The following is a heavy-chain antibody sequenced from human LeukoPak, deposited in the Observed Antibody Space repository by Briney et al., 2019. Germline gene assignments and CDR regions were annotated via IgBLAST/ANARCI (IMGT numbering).Heavy chain of an antibody. D-gene: IGHD6-13*01. J-gene: IGHJ4*02. CDR2: IKQDGSEK. V-gene: IGHV3-7*04. CDR1: GFTFSSYW. CDR3: ARGTIAAAGYYCFDY. Sequence: GGSLRLSCAASGFTFSSYWMSWVRQAPGKGLEWVANIKQDGSEKYYVDSVKGRFTISRDNAKNSLYLQINSLRAEDTAVYYCARGTIAAAGYYCFDYWGQGTQVTVSS.